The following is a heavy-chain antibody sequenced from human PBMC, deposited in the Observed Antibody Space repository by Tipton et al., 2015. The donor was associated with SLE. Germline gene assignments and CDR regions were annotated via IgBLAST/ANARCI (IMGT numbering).Heavy chain of an antibody. V-gene: IGHV4-59*01. Sequence: TLSLTCTVSGASINSNFWSWIRQSPGKGLEWIGYIYYSGSTNYNPSLKSRVTISVDTSKNQFSLKLSSVTAADTAVYYCARDLRWELTNWFDPWGQGTLVTVSS. J-gene: IGHJ5*02. CDR2: IYYSGST. D-gene: IGHD1-26*01. CDR1: GASINSNF. CDR3: ARDLRWELTNWFDP.